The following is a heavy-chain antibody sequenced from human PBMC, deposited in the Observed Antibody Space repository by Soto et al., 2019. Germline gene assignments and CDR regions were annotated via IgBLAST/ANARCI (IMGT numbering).Heavy chain of an antibody. V-gene: IGHV1-69*01. J-gene: IGHJ6*02. CDR1: GGTFSSYA. D-gene: IGHD1-26*01. CDR3: ARVGSMTLYYYYYGMDV. CDR2: IIPICGTA. Sequence: QVQLVQSGAEVKKPGSSVKVSCKASGGTFSSYAISWVRQAPGQGLEWMGGIIPICGTANYAQKFQGRVTITADESTSTAYMELSSLRSEDTAVYYCARVGSMTLYYYYYGMDVWGQGTTVTVSS.